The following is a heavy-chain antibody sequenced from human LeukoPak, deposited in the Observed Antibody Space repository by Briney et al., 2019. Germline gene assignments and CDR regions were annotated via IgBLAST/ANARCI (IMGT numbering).Heavy chain of an antibody. CDR2: IYLGDSDT. V-gene: IGHV5-51*01. D-gene: IGHD5-18*01. CDR3: ARQTAMGYYYYYYGMDV. J-gene: IGHJ6*02. CDR1: GYSFTSYW. Sequence: PGESLKISCKGSGYSFTSYWIGWVRQMPGKGLEWMGIIYLGDSDTRYSPSFQGQVTISADKSISTAYLQWSSLKASDTAMYYCARQTAMGYYYYYYGMDVWGQGTTVTVSS.